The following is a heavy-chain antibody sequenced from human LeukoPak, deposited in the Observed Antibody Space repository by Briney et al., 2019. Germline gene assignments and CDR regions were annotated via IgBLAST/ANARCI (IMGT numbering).Heavy chain of an antibody. CDR1: GFTFSSYA. Sequence: GGSLRLSCAASGFTFSSYAMNWVRQAPGKGLEWVSAIGGSGFSTYSADSVKGRFTISRDNSKNTLYLQMNSLRAEDTAIYFCAGGRNFYVREAVDYWGQGTLVTVSS. J-gene: IGHJ4*02. D-gene: IGHD2/OR15-2a*01. CDR2: IGGSGFST. V-gene: IGHV3-23*01. CDR3: AGGRNFYVREAVDY.